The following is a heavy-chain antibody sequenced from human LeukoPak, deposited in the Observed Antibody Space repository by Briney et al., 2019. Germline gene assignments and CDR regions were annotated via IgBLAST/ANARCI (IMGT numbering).Heavy chain of an antibody. Sequence: GGSLRLSCAASGFTFSSYWMSWVRQAPGKGLEWVANIKQDGSEKYYVDSVKGRFTISRDNAKNSLYLQMNSLRAEDTAVYYCARGRSGSYSEFDYWGQGTLVTVSS. D-gene: IGHD1-26*01. CDR1: GFTFSSYW. CDR2: IKQDGSEK. V-gene: IGHV3-7*01. CDR3: ARGRSGSYSEFDY. J-gene: IGHJ4*02.